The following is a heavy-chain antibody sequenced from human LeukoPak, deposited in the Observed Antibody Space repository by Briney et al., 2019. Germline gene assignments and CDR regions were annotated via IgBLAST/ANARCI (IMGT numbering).Heavy chain of an antibody. D-gene: IGHD3/OR15-3a*01. CDR1: GFSFSDYT. V-gene: IGHV3-48*01. CDR2: LGRGTNNM. J-gene: IGHJ4*02. Sequence: GGSLRLSCAASGFSFSDYTMNWVRQAPGKGLDWISYLGRGTNNMYYADSVKGRFTISRDNAKNSLYLQMSSLRAEDTAVYYCVRDRDWAFDYWGQGTLVTVSS. CDR3: VRDRDWAFDY.